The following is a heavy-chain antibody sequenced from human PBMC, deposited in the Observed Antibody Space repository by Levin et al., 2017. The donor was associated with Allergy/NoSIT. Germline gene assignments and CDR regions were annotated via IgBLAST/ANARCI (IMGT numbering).Heavy chain of an antibody. D-gene: IGHD3-22*01. Sequence: LSLTCAASGFTFTFAWMNWVRLAPGQGLEWVGRIKSKAGGETKDYAAPVRGRFTISRDDSKNTVYLQMNTLKTDDTAVYYCVWENRRMISGDYFYFFDYWGQGTLVTVSS. J-gene: IGHJ4*02. V-gene: IGHV3-15*01. CDR3: VWENRRMISGDYFYFFDY. CDR1: GFTFTFAW. CDR2: IKSKAGGETK.